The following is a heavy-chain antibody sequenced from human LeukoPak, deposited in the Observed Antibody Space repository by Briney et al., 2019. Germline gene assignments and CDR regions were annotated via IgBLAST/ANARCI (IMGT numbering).Heavy chain of an antibody. J-gene: IGHJ4*02. CDR1: GGSISSYY. D-gene: IGHD1-20*01. CDR2: IYTSGST. V-gene: IGHV4-4*07. Sequence: SETLSLTCTVSGGSISSYYWSWIRQPAGKGLEWIGRIYTSGSTNYNPSLKSRVTMSVDTSKNQFSLKLSSVTAADTAVYYCARDPPYNWNDVNYFDYWGQGTLVTVSS. CDR3: ARDPPYNWNDVNYFDY.